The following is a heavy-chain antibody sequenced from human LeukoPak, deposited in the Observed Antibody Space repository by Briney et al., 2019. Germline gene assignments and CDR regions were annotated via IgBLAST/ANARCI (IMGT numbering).Heavy chain of an antibody. CDR3: ARSRPGYGPYYYYGMDV. D-gene: IGHD5-18*01. J-gene: IGHJ6*02. CDR1: GGSFSGYY. Sequence: SETPSLTCAVYGGSFSGYYWSWIRQPPGKGLEWIGEINHSGSTNYNPSLKSRVTISVDTSKNQFSLKLSSVTAADTAVYYCARSRPGYGPYYYYGMDVWGQGTTVTVSS. CDR2: INHSGST. V-gene: IGHV4-34*01.